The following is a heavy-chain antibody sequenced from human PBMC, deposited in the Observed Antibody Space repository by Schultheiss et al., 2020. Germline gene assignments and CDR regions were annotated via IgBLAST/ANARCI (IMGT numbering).Heavy chain of an antibody. D-gene: IGHD6-6*01. J-gene: IGHJ4*02. CDR2: IYYSGNT. CDR1: GGSIRSSTHY. CDR3: ARIGTTASRPVDY. Sequence: SETLSLTCTVSGGSIRSSTHYWGWIRQPPGKGLEWIGYIYYSGNTNYNPSLKSRVTISVDSSKNQFSLRLSSVTAADTAVFYCARIGTTASRPVDYWGQGTLVTVSS. V-gene: IGHV4-61*05.